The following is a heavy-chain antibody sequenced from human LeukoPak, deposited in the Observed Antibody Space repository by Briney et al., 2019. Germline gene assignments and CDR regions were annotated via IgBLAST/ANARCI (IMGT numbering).Heavy chain of an antibody. J-gene: IGHJ4*02. D-gene: IGHD5-12*01. CDR1: GYSISSGYY. V-gene: IGHV4-38-2*02. CDR2: IYHSGST. Sequence: SATLSLTCTVSGYSISSGYYWGWIRQPPGKGLEWIGSIYHSGSTYYNPSLKSRVTISVDTSKNQFSLKLSSVTAADTAVYYCANLFGSGYDRGVFDYWGQGTLVTVSS. CDR3: ANLFGSGYDRGVFDY.